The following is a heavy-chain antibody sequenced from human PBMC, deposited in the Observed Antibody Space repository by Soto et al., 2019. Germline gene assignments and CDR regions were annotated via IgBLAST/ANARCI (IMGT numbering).Heavy chain of an antibody. V-gene: IGHV3-30*18. D-gene: IGHD3-3*01. Sequence: GGSLRLSCAASGFTFRSYGMHGVRQAPGKGLEWVAVISYDGSNEYDADSVKGRLTNTRDNTKNTLYLHMNSLRAEDTAVYYCAKGRRRTIITIFVVVPTPLMDVWGQGTTVTVSS. CDR2: ISYDGSNE. J-gene: IGHJ6*02. CDR3: AKGRRRTIITIFVVVPTPLMDV. CDR1: GFTFRSYG.